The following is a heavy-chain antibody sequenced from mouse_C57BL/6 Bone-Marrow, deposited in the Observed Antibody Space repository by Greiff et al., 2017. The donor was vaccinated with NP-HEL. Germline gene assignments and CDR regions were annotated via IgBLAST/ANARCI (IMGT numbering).Heavy chain of an antibody. Sequence: QVQLKESGAELARPGASVKLSCKASGYTFTSYGISWVKQRTGQGLEWIGEIYPRSGNTYYNEKFKGKATLTADKSSSTAYMGLRSLTSEDSAVYVCARGRATVAMDYWGQGTSVTVSS. CDR2: IYPRSGNT. CDR1: GYTFTSYG. V-gene: IGHV1-81*01. J-gene: IGHJ4*01. D-gene: IGHD1-1*01. CDR3: ARGRATVAMDY.